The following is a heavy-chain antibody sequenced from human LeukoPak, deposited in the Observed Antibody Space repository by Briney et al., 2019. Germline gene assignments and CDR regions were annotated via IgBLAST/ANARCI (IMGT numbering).Heavy chain of an antibody. D-gene: IGHD6-13*01. Sequence: GGSLRLSCAASGFTFGSYGMHWVRQAPGTGLEWVAFIRYDGSKKYYADSVKGRFTISRDDSKNTLLLQMNSLRLEDTAVYYCAKGRSSWYQEYWGQGTLVTVSS. V-gene: IGHV3-30*02. CDR3: AKGRSSWYQEY. J-gene: IGHJ4*02. CDR2: IRYDGSKK. CDR1: GFTFGSYG.